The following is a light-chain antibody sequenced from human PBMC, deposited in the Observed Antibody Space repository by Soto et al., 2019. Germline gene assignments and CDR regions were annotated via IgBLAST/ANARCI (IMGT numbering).Light chain of an antibody. CDR2: GAS. CDR3: QQADSFHLP. Sequence: DIQMTQSPSSVSASIGDTVTITCRASQDISTLLAWYQQKPGKAPKLLIYGASTLESGVPSRFSGRGSGTDFTLTISSLQPEDFATYFCQQADSFHLPFGGGTKV. J-gene: IGKJ4*01. V-gene: IGKV1D-12*01. CDR1: QDISTL.